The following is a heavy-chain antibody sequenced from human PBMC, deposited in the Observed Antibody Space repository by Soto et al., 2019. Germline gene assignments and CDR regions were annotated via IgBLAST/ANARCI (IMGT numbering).Heavy chain of an antibody. CDR2: ISAYNGNT. CDR3: AGGVQLERDSDYYYMDV. CDR1: GYTFTSYG. Sequence: QVQLVQSGAEVKKPGASVKVSCKASGYTFTSYGISWVRQAPGQGLEWMGWISAYNGNTNYGQKLQGRVTMTTDTSTSTAYMELRSLRSDDTAVYYCAGGVQLERDSDYYYMDVWGKGTTVTVSS. V-gene: IGHV1-18*01. J-gene: IGHJ6*03. D-gene: IGHD1-1*01.